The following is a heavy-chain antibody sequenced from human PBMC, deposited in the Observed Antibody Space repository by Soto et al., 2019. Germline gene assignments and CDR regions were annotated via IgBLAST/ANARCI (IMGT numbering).Heavy chain of an antibody. D-gene: IGHD3-10*01. J-gene: IGHJ4*02. CDR3: ARVSYYYGSGSSSDY. CDR2: IFYSGST. CDR1: GGSISSGDYY. V-gene: IGHV4-30-4*01. Sequence: QVQLQESGPGLVKPSQTLSLICTVSGGSISSGDYYWNWIRQPPGKGLEWIGYIFYSGSTYYNPSLKSRITISVDTSKNKFSLKLSSVTAADTAVYYCARVSYYYGSGSSSDYWGQGTLVTVSS.